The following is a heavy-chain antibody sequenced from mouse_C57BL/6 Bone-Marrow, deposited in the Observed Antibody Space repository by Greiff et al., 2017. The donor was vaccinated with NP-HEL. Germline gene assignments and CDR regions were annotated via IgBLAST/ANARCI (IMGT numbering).Heavy chain of an antibody. CDR3: VFYYGSSYEGLDY. Sequence: LQESGPELVKPGASVKISCKASGYAFSSSWMNWVKQRPGKGLEWIGRIYPGDGDTNYNGKFKGKATLTADKSSSTAYMQLSSLTSEDSAVYFCVFYYGSSYEGLDYWGQGTSVTVSS. D-gene: IGHD1-1*01. CDR2: IYPGDGDT. J-gene: IGHJ4*01. CDR1: GYAFSSSW. V-gene: IGHV1-82*01.